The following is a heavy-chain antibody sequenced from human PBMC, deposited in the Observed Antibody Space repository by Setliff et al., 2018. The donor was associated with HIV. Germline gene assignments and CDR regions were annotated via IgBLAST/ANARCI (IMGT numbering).Heavy chain of an antibody. J-gene: IGHJ4*02. CDR1: GGSLNGFY. V-gene: IGHV4-34*01. D-gene: IGHD3-22*01. CDR2: INHRGST. CDR3: ARQFGSGYYFDY. Sequence: PSETLSLTCAFYGGSLNGFYWGWIRQSPGKGLEWIGEINHRGSTNYNPSLKSRVAISVETSKNQFSLKVTSVTAADTALYYCARQFGSGYYFDYWGQATLVTVSS.